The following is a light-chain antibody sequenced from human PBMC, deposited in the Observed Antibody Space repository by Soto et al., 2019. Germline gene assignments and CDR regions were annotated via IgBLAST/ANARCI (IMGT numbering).Light chain of an antibody. CDR1: QSVSGH. V-gene: IGKV3-15*01. CDR3: QQYNNLPPIT. J-gene: IGKJ2*01. CDR2: GAS. Sequence: EIVMTQSPATLSVSPGERATLSCRASQSVSGHLAWYQQKPGQAPRLLIYGASTRATGIPASFSGSGSGTEFTLTISSLQSEDFAVYYCQQYNNLPPITFGQGTKLEIK.